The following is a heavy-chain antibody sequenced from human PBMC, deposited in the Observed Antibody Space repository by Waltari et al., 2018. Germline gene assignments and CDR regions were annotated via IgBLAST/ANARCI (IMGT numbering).Heavy chain of an antibody. J-gene: IGHJ6*02. CDR3: AKDPNMTTVRRARDGYGMDV. V-gene: IGHV3-23*01. CDR1: GFTFSSYA. Sequence: EVQLLESGGGLVQPGGSLRLSCAASGFTFSSYAMSWVRQAPGKGLEWVSAISGRGGSTYYADSVKGRFTISRDNSKNTLYLQMNSLRAEDTAVYYCAKDPNMTTVRRARDGYGMDVWGQGTTVTVSS. CDR2: ISGRGGST. D-gene: IGHD4-4*01.